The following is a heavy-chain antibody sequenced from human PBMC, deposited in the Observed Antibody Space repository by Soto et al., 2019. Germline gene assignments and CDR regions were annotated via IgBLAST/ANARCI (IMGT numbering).Heavy chain of an antibody. D-gene: IGHD4-17*01. J-gene: IGHJ3*02. V-gene: IGHV1-18*01. CDR2: ISAYNGNT. CDR3: ARADYGDYYGAFDI. Sequence: ASVKVSCKASGYTFTSYGISWVRQAPGQGLEWMGWISAYNGNTNYAQKLQGRVTMTTDTSTSTAYMELRSLRSDDTAVYYCARADYGDYYGAFDIWGQGTKATVSS. CDR1: GYTFTSYG.